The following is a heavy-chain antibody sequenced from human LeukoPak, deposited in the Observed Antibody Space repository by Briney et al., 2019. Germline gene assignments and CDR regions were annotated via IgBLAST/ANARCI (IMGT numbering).Heavy chain of an antibody. CDR3: AKHLDLTVVRGLTG. D-gene: IGHD4-23*01. Sequence: GGPLRLSCAASGFTFSSYAMSWVRQAPGMGLEWVSGVSGSGDSTYYADSVWGRFSISRDNSKNTLYLQMNSLRAEDTAVYYCAKHLDLTVVRGLTGWGQGTLVTVSS. V-gene: IGHV3-23*01. J-gene: IGHJ4*02. CDR1: GFTFSSYA. CDR2: VSGSGDST.